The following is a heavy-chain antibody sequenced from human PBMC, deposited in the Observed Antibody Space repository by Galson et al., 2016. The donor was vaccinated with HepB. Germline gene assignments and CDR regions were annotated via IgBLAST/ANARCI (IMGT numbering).Heavy chain of an antibody. CDR1: GFSFNNYG. CDR2: ISDTGII. J-gene: IGHJ4*02. D-gene: IGHD6-19*01. V-gene: IGHV3-23*01. Sequence: SLRLSCAVSGFSFNNYGMIWVRQAPGKGLEWVSGISDTGIIHYADSVKGRFTISRDTSKNTLYLQMNCLRAEDTAVYYCAKDIARSNGWSRPGRNDYWGQGTLVSVSS. CDR3: AKDIARSNGWSRPGRNDY.